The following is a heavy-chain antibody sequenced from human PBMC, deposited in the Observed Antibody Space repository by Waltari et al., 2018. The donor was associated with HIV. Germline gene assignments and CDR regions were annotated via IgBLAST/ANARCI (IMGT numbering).Heavy chain of an antibody. CDR1: GFTFSSYA. V-gene: IGHV3-23*01. D-gene: IGHD3-22*01. J-gene: IGHJ4*02. CDR2: ISGSGGST. Sequence: EVQLLESGGGLVQPGGSLRLSCAASGFTFSSYAMSWVRQAPGKGLEWVSAISGSGGSTYYADSVKGRFTISRDNSKNTLYLQRNSLRAEDTAVYYCAKGNGRITMIVVVITTPPFFDYWGQGTLVTVSS. CDR3: AKGNGRITMIVVVITTPPFFDY.